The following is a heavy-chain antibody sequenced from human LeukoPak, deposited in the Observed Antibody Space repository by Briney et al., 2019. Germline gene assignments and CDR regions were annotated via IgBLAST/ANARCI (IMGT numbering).Heavy chain of an antibody. CDR3: ARTMIVDGSAFDI. CDR1: GGTFSSYA. Sequence: ASVKVSCKASGGTFSSYAISWVRQAPGQGLEWMGWMNPNSGNTGYAQKFQGRVTITRNTSISTAYMELSSLRSEDTAVYYCARTMIVDGSAFDIWGQGTMVTVSS. J-gene: IGHJ3*02. V-gene: IGHV1-8*03. CDR2: MNPNSGNT. D-gene: IGHD3-22*01.